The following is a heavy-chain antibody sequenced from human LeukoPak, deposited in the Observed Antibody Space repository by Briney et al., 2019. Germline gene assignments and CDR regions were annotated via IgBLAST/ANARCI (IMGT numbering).Heavy chain of an antibody. CDR1: GFTFSSSF. D-gene: IGHD3-22*01. CDR3: ARPFYFDSIDI. J-gene: IGHJ4*02. Sequence: GGSLRLSCVASGFTFSSSFMDWVRQVPGKGLAWVSRINPGNITTYADSVRGRFTISRDNAKNTLYLQMNSLRAEDTAVYYCARPFYFDSIDIWGQGTLVTVSS. V-gene: IGHV3-74*01. CDR2: INPGNIT.